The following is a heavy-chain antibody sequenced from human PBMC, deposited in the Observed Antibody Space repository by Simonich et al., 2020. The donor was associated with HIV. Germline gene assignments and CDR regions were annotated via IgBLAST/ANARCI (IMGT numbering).Heavy chain of an antibody. CDR1: GGSFSGYY. D-gene: IGHD3-3*01. Sequence: VQLQQWGAGLLKPSETLSLTCAVYGGSFSGYYWSWIRQSPGKGLELIGEINRSGSANHNPVLKSRGTIAVDTSKNQFSVKRSSVTVADTAVYYGARRTTAYYNFWSGYYFDYWGQGTQVTVSS. CDR3: ARRTTAYYNFWSGYYFDY. V-gene: IGHV4-34*01. J-gene: IGHJ4*02. CDR2: INRSGSA.